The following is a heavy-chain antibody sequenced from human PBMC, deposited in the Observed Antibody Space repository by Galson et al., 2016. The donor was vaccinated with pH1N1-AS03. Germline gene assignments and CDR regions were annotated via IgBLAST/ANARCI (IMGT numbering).Heavy chain of an antibody. J-gene: IGHJ3*02. CDR2: INHSGST. CDR3: ARGSYSSGWYRGRNAFDI. V-gene: IGHV4-34*01. Sequence: WNWIRQSPGKGLEWVGEINHSGSTDYNPSLKSRVTISVDPSKNQISLNLNSVTAADTAAYYCARGSYSSGWYRGRNAFDIWGQGTMVTVSS. D-gene: IGHD6-19*01.